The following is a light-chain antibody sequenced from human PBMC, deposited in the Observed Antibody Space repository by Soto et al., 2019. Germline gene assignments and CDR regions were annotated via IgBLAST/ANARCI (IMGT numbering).Light chain of an antibody. J-gene: IGLJ1*01. Sequence: QSVLTQAASVSGSPGQSITISCTGTSSDVGGYNYVSWYQHHPGKAPKLMIYEVSNRPSGVSYRFSGSKSGNTASLTISGLQAEDEADYYCNSYTGSGIVFGTGTK. CDR1: SSDVGGYNY. CDR2: EVS. V-gene: IGLV2-14*01. CDR3: NSYTGSGIV.